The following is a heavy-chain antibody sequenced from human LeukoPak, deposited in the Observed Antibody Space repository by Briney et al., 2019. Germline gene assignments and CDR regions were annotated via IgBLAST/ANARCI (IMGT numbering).Heavy chain of an antibody. J-gene: IGHJ4*02. CDR1: GFTFSTYG. V-gene: IGHV3-33*01. D-gene: IGHD4-23*01. Sequence: QSGTSLRLSRAASGFTFSTYGMHWVRQAPGKGLAWVGVIWYDGSTIYYADSVKGRFTSSRDKSKSTLYLQMDSLRAEDTAVYFCARDRGYYGGYRDFDSWGQGTLVTVSS. CDR2: IWYDGSTI. CDR3: ARDRGYYGGYRDFDS.